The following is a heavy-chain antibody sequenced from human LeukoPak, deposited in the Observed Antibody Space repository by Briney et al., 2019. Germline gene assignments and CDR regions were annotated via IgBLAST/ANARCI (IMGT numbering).Heavy chain of an antibody. Sequence: ASVKVSCKASGGTFSSYAISWVRQAPGQGLEWMGGIIPIFGTANYAQKFQGRVTITADESTSTAYMELSSLRSEDTAVYYCARANDFWSGPASPFDYWGQGTLVTVSS. V-gene: IGHV1-69*13. CDR1: GGTFSSYA. J-gene: IGHJ4*02. D-gene: IGHD3-3*01. CDR2: IIPIFGTA. CDR3: ARANDFWSGPASPFDY.